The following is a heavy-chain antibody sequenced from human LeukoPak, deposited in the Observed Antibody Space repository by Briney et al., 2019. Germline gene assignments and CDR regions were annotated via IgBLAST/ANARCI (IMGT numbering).Heavy chain of an antibody. D-gene: IGHD3-10*01. CDR3: ANGIPYYGSGFPFDY. V-gene: IGHV3-23*01. CDR1: GFTFSSYA. J-gene: IGHJ4*02. Sequence: GGSLRLSCAASGFTFSSYAMSWVRQAPGKGLEWVSAISGSGGSTYYADSVKGRFTISRDNSKNTLYLQMNSLRAEDTAVYYCANGIPYYGSGFPFDYWGQGTLVTVSS. CDR2: ISGSGGST.